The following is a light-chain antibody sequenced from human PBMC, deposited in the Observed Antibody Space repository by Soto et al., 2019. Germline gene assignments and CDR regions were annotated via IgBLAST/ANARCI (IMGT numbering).Light chain of an antibody. J-gene: IGLJ1*01. CDR1: SSNIGKNY. CDR3: GAWDTSLSSYV. CDR2: DNN. Sequence: QSVLTQPPSVSAAPGQKVTVSCSGSSSNIGKNYVSWYQLLPGTAPKLLIYDNNERPSGIPDRFFGSKSGTSATLGISGLQTGDEADYYCGAWDTSLSSYVFATGTKVTVL. V-gene: IGLV1-51*01.